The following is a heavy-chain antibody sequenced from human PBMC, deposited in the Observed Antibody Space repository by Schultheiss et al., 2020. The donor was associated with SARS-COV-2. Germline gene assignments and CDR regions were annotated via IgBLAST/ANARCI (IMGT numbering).Heavy chain of an antibody. CDR3: ARGFDDSSGYSFDY. CDR1: GGTFSSYA. CDR2: INPNSGGT. D-gene: IGHD3-22*01. V-gene: IGHV1-2*04. Sequence: ASVKVSCKASGGTFSSYAISWVRQAPGQGLEWMGWINPNSGGTNYAQKFQGWVTMTRDTSISTAYMELSRLRSDDTAVYYCARGFDDSSGYSFDYWGQGTLVTVSS. J-gene: IGHJ4*02.